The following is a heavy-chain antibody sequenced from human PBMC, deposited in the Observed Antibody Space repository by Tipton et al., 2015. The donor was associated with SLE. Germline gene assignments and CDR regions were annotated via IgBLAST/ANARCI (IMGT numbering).Heavy chain of an antibody. CDR3: ARPFGQQQFWNAFDI. D-gene: IGHD3-3*02. Sequence: TLSLTCTVSGGSISSYYWSWIRQPPGKGLEWIGYIYYSGSTNYNPSLKSRVTISVDTSKNQFSLKLSSVTTADTAVYFCARPFGQQQFWNAFDIWGQGTMVTVSS. CDR2: IYYSGST. J-gene: IGHJ3*02. CDR1: GGSISSYY. V-gene: IGHV4-59*01.